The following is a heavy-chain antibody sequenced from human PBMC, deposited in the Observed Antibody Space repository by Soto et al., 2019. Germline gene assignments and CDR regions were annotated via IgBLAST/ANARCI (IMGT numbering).Heavy chain of an antibody. CDR2: IDSNGVST. Sequence: EVQLVESEGGLVQPGGSLRLSCSAFGFTFSSYAMHWVRQAPGKGLEYVSTIDSNGVSTYYADSVKGRFTISRDNSNNTLYLQMSGLRTEDTAVYYCVRSAYSSSWPGRLGVWGQGTTVTVSS. CDR3: VRSAYSSSWPGRLGV. J-gene: IGHJ6*02. V-gene: IGHV3-64D*06. CDR1: GFTFSSYA. D-gene: IGHD6-13*01.